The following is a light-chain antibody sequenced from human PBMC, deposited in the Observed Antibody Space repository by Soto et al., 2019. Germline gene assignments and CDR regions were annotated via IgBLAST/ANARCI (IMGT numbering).Light chain of an antibody. CDR1: SNDVGGYNY. V-gene: IGLV2-14*03. Sequence: QSVLTQPASVSGSAGQSITISCTGTSNDVGGYNYVSWYQQHPGKAPKLIIYDVTIRPSGVSNRFSGSKSGHTASLAISGLRAEDEADYHCSSYSGSSTLYVFGTGTKV. CDR3: SSYSGSSTLYV. CDR2: DVT. J-gene: IGLJ1*01.